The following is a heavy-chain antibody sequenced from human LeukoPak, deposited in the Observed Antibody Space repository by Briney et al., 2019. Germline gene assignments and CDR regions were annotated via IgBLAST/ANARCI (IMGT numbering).Heavy chain of an antibody. CDR3: ARSGLPSRCCSGGSCYLPGWFDP. V-gene: IGHV1-8*01. D-gene: IGHD2-15*01. Sequence: ASVKVSCKASGYTFTSYDINWVRQATGQGLEWMGWMNPNSGNTGYAQKFQGRVTMTRNTSISTAYMELSSLRSEDTAVYYCARSGLPSRCCSGGSCYLPGWFDPWGQGTLVTVSS. CDR1: GYTFTSYD. J-gene: IGHJ5*02. CDR2: MNPNSGNT.